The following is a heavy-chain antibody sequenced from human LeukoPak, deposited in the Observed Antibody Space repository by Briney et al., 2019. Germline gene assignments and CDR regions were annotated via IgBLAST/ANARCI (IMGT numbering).Heavy chain of an antibody. Sequence: ASVKVSCKASGYTFTGYYMHWVRQAPGQGLEWMGWINPNSGGTNYAQKFQGRVTMTRDTSISTAYMELSSLRSEDTAAYYCARGTRDSSSPLDYWGQGTLVTVSS. V-gene: IGHV1-2*02. CDR2: INPNSGGT. J-gene: IGHJ4*02. CDR3: ARGTRDSSSPLDY. CDR1: GYTFTGYY. D-gene: IGHD6-6*01.